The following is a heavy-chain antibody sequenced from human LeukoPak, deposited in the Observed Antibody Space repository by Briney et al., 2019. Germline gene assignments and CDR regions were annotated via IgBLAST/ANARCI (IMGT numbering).Heavy chain of an antibody. CDR3: ARVMITDIVVVPAAIDY. J-gene: IGHJ4*02. CDR2: IYYSGST. Sequence: SETLSLTCAVSGGSISSYYWSWIRQPPGKGLEWIGYIYYSGSTNYNPSLKSRVTISVDTSKNQFSLKLNSVTAADTAVYYCARVMITDIVVVPAAIDYWGQGTLVTVSS. CDR1: GGSISSYY. D-gene: IGHD2-2*02. V-gene: IGHV4-59*08.